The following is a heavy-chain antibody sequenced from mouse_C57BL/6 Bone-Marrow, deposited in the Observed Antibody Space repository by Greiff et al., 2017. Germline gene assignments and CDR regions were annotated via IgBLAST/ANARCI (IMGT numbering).Heavy chain of an antibody. V-gene: IGHV1-4*01. Sequence: VKLVASGAELARPGASVKMSCKASGYTFTSYTMHWVKQRPGQGLEWIGYINPSRGYTKYNQKFKDKATLTADKSSSTAYMQLKSLTSEDSAVYYCAITTVVPFDYWGQGTTLTVSS. D-gene: IGHD1-1*01. J-gene: IGHJ2*01. CDR3: AITTVVPFDY. CDR2: INPSRGYT. CDR1: GYTFTSYT.